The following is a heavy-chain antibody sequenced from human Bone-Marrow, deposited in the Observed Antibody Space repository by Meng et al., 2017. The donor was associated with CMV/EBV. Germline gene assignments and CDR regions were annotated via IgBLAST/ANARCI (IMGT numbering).Heavy chain of an antibody. J-gene: IGHJ5*02. CDR1: GYTFTSYG. CDR3: ARDRGCSSTSCYPNNWFDP. Sequence: ASVKVSCKASGYTFTSYGISWVRQAPGQGLEWMGWINPKSGGTMYAQKFQGRVTMTRDTSISTAYMELSRLRSDDTAVYYCARDRGCSSTSCYPNNWFDPWGQGTLVTVSS. D-gene: IGHD2-2*01. CDR2: INPKSGGT. V-gene: IGHV1-2*02.